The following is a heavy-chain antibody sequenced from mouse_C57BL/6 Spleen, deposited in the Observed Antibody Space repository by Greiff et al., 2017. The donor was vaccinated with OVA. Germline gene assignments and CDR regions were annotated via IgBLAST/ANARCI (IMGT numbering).Heavy chain of an antibody. Sequence: QVQLQQPGAELVKPGASVKLSCKASGYTFTSYWMQWVKQRPGQGLEWIGEIDPSDGYTNYNQKFKGKATLTVDTSSSTAYMQLSSLTSEDSAVYYCARGGAAQAPWFAYWGQGTLVTVSA. CDR3: ARGGAAQAPWFAY. CDR1: GYTFTSYW. CDR2: IDPSDGYT. D-gene: IGHD3-2*02. V-gene: IGHV1-50*01. J-gene: IGHJ3*01.